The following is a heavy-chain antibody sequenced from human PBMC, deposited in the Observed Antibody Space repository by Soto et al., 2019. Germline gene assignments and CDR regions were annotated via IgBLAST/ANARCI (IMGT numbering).Heavy chain of an antibody. Sequence: GGSLRLSCGGSGYAFSSHSMNWVRQAPGKGLEWVSSISSSSSYIYYADSVKGRFTISRDNAKNSLYLQMNGLRAEDTAVYYCATDRPSLDGGREMDVWGKGTTVTVSS. J-gene: IGHJ6*04. CDR1: GYAFSSHS. CDR3: ATDRPSLDGGREMDV. V-gene: IGHV3-21*01. CDR2: ISSSSSYI. D-gene: IGHD3-3*01.